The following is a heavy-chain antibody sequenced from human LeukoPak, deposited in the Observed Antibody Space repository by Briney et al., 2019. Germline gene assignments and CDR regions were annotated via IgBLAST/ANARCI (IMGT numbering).Heavy chain of an antibody. V-gene: IGHV4-59*11. Sequence: PSDTLSLTCTVSDDSINNHFWSWVRQSPGRGLEWIGYIHYSGTNSYHPSLKRRASILRGPSNNKFTLKLASVTAADTAVYFCARESGYRDTNYIGTFDFWGQGILITVSS. CDR3: ARESGYRDTNYIGTFDF. CDR2: IHYSGTN. CDR1: DDSINNHF. D-gene: IGHD1-7*01. J-gene: IGHJ3*01.